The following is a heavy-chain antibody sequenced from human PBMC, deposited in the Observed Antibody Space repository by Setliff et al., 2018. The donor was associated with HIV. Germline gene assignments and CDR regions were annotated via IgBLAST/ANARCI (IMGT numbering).Heavy chain of an antibody. Sequence: SETLSLTCTVSGDSINSGDYYWSWLRQPAGERLEYIGRIHSSGGFNYNPSLQSRLTLSIDISKNHFSLKLRSLTAADTAVYYCARVGTNWPSWFDPWGQGTQVTVSS. V-gene: IGHV4-61*02. CDR3: ARVGTNWPSWFDP. D-gene: IGHD1-1*01. CDR1: GDSINSGDYY. J-gene: IGHJ5*02. CDR2: IHSSGGF.